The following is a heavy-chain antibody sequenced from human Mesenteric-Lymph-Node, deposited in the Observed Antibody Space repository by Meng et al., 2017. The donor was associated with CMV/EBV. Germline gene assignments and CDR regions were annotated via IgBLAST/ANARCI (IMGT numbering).Heavy chain of an antibody. CDR2: ISAYNGNT. CDR3: AKDLDTSGYYSHYYYYGMDV. Sequence: ASVKVSCKASGYTFTSYGISWVRQAPGQGLEWMGWISAYNGNTNYAQKLQGRVTMTTDTSTSTAYMELRSLRAEDTAVYYCAKDLDTSGYYSHYYYYGMDVWGQGTTVTVSS. V-gene: IGHV1-18*01. J-gene: IGHJ6*02. CDR1: GYTFTSYG. D-gene: IGHD3-22*01.